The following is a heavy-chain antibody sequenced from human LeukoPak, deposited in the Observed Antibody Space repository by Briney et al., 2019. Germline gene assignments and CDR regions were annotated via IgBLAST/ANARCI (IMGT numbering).Heavy chain of an antibody. Sequence: NSSETLSLTCTVSGGSISSYYWSWIRQPPGKGLEWIGYIYYSGSTNYNPSLKCRVTISVDTSKNQFSLKLSSVTAADTAVYYCARYCSSAKCLDNWGQGTLVTVSS. D-gene: IGHD2-2*01. CDR3: ARYCSSAKCLDN. J-gene: IGHJ4*02. V-gene: IGHV4-59*01. CDR1: GGSISSYY. CDR2: IYYSGST.